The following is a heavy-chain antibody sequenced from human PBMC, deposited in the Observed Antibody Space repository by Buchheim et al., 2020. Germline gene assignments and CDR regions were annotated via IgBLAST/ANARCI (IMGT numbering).Heavy chain of an antibody. V-gene: IGHV3-30*18. D-gene: IGHD2-15*01. J-gene: IGHJ6*02. CDR1: GFTFSSYG. CDR3: AKDRSDCSGGSCPRGMDV. Sequence: QVQLVESGGGVVQPGRSLRLSCAASGFTFSSYGMHWVRQAPGKGLEWVAVISYDGSNKYYADSVKGRFTISRDNSKNTLYLQMNSLRAEDTAVYYCAKDRSDCSGGSCPRGMDVWGQGTT. CDR2: ISYDGSNK.